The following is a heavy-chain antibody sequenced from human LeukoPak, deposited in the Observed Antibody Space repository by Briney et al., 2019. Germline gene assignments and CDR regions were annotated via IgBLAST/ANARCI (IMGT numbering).Heavy chain of an antibody. CDR1: GFTFSSYG. J-gene: IGHJ3*02. CDR2: IWYDGSNK. V-gene: IGHV3-33*06. D-gene: IGHD3-3*02. CDR3: AKAILAFDI. Sequence: PGGSLRLSCAASGFTFSSYGMHWVRQAPGKGLEWGAVIWYDGSNKYYADSVKGRFTISRDNYKNTLYLHMHSLSAEDTAVLYCAKAILAFDIWGQGTMVTVSS.